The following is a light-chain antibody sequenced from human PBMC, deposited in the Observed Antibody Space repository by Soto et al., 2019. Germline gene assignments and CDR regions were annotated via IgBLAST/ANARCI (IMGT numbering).Light chain of an antibody. CDR3: CSYAGFTTYV. V-gene: IGLV2-23*02. J-gene: IGLJ1*01. CDR2: GVS. Sequence: SALTQPASVSGSPGQSITISCTGTSSDIDVYDLVSWYRQYPGKAPKLMIYGVSKRPSGVSDRFSGSKSGNTASLTISGLQTEDEADYYCCSYAGFTTYVFGSGTKVTVL. CDR1: SSDIDVYDL.